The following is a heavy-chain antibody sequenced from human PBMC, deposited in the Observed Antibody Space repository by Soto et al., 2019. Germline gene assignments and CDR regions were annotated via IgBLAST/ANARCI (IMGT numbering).Heavy chain of an antibody. D-gene: IGHD3-10*01. J-gene: IGHJ4*02. Sequence: SETLSLTCPVSGGSISSSSYYWGWIRQPPGKGLEWIGYIYYSGSAYYNPSLKSRVTISVDTSRSQFSLKLSSVTAADTAVYYCARTFYYGSGTSGYWGQGTLVTVSS. V-gene: IGHV4-31*03. CDR3: ARTFYYGSGTSGY. CDR2: IYYSGSA. CDR1: GGSISSSSYY.